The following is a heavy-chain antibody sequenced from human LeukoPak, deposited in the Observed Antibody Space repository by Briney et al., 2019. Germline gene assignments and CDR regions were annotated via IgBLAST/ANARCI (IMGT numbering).Heavy chain of an antibody. CDR2: VNWDGDST. CDR3: ARPTNTAMVPYYFDY. D-gene: IGHD5-18*01. CDR1: GFTFDDYG. J-gene: IGHJ4*02. Sequence: PGGSLRLSCAASGFTFDDYGMSWVRQAPGKGLEWVSGVNWDGDSTGYADSVKGRFTISRDNAKNPLYLQMNSLRAEDTALYYCARPTNTAMVPYYFDYWGQGTLVTVSS. V-gene: IGHV3-20*04.